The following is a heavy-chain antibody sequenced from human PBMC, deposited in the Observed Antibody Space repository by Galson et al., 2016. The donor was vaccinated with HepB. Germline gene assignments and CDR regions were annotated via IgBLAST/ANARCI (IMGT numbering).Heavy chain of an antibody. J-gene: IGHJ6*02. Sequence: SVKVSCKASGYTFTTYAMYWVRQAPGQRLEWMGWTNNANGNTEYSQSFQGRVTFTRDTSASTAYMELSSLRSEDTAVYYCARDGGSGWSRLWWGQGTTVTVSS. CDR2: TNNANGNT. CDR3: ARDGGSGWSRLW. CDR1: GYTFTTYA. D-gene: IGHD6-19*01. V-gene: IGHV1-3*04.